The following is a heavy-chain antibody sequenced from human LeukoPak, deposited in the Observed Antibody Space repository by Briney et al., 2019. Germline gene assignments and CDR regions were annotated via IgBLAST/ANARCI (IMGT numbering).Heavy chain of an antibody. J-gene: IGHJ6*03. CDR3: ARVKIYYMDV. V-gene: IGHV4-4*09. Sequence: SETLSLTCTVSSGSISSYYWSWIRQPPGKGLEWIGYIYTSGSTNYNPSLKSRVTISVDTSKNQFSLKLSSVTAADTAVYYCARVKIYYMDVWGKGTTVTVSS. D-gene: IGHD3-10*01. CDR2: IYTSGST. CDR1: SGSISSYY.